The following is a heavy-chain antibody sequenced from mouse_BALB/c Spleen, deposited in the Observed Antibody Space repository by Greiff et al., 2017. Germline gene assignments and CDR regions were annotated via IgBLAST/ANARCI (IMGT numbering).Heavy chain of an antibody. CDR1: GYTFTSYW. J-gene: IGHJ4*01. Sequence: QVQLQQPGAELVKPGAPVKLSCKASGYTFTSYWMNWVKQRPGRGLEWIGRIDPSDSETHYNQKFKDKATLTVDKSSSTAYIQLSSLTSEDSAVYYCATLYYDYDDYYAMDYWGQGTSVTVSS. D-gene: IGHD2-4*01. V-gene: IGHV1-69*02. CDR3: ATLYYDYDDYYAMDY. CDR2: IDPSDSET.